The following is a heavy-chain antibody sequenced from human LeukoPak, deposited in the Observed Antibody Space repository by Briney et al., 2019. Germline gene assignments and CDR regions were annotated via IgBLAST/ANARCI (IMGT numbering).Heavy chain of an antibody. CDR1: SGSISTSNYY. Sequence: SETLSLTCTVSSGSISTSNYYWGWIRQPPGKGLEWIGEINHSGSTNYNPSLKSRVTISVDTSKNQFSLKLSSVTAADTAVYYCARWRYCGGDCYRAANWFDPWGQGTLVTVSS. V-gene: IGHV4-39*07. CDR2: INHSGST. D-gene: IGHD2-21*02. CDR3: ARWRYCGGDCYRAANWFDP. J-gene: IGHJ5*02.